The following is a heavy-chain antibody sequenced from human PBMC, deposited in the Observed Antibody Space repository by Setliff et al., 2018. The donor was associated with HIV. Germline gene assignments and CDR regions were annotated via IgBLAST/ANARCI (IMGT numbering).Heavy chain of an antibody. Sequence: SETLSLTCTVSGGSINNFYWSWIRQPPGKGLEWIGYISTSGSTKHNPSLKSRVTILVDPSNNQFSLRLSSVTAADTAVYYCARVQMAYAAFDVWGQGTMVTVSS. CDR2: ISTSGST. CDR3: ARVQMAYAAFDV. D-gene: IGHD4-17*01. J-gene: IGHJ3*01. V-gene: IGHV4-4*09. CDR1: GGSINNFY.